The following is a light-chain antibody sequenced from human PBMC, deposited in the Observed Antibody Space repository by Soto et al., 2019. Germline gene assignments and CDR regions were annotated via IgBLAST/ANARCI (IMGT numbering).Light chain of an antibody. CDR2: DAS. V-gene: IGKV1-5*01. CDR1: QNIGSR. CDR3: QQCNTPFT. Sequence: DIQMTQSPSTLSASVGDRVAITCRASQNIGSRLDWYQQKPDEAPKLLIYDASSLESGVPLRFGGSGSGTDFTLIISSLQHDDFATYYCQQCNTPFTFGGGTKVEIK. J-gene: IGKJ4*01.